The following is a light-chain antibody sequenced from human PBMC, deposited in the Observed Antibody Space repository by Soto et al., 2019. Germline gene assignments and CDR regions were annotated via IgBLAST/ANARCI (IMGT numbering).Light chain of an antibody. J-gene: IGKJ1*01. Sequence: EDGLAQSPATLSLSPGERATLSCRASQSVSSNLAWYQQKPGQAPRLLIYGASNRATGIPDRFSGTGSGTDFTLTISRLEPEDFAVYYCQQYGSSGTFGQGTKVDIK. CDR2: GAS. V-gene: IGKV3-20*01. CDR3: QQYGSSGT. CDR1: QSVSSN.